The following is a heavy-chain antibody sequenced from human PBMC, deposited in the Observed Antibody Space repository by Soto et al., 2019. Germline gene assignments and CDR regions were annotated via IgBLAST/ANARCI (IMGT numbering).Heavy chain of an antibody. J-gene: IGHJ4*02. CDR1: GGSISSSSYY. CDR2: IYYSGST. D-gene: IGHD6-13*01. CDR3: ARQVFIAAAGYFDY. V-gene: IGHV4-39*01. Sequence: SETLSLTCTVSGGSISSSSYYWGWIRQPPGKGLEWIGSIYYSGSTYYNPSLKSRVTISVDTSKNQFSLKLSSVTAADTAVYYCARQVFIAAAGYFDYWGQGTLVTVLL.